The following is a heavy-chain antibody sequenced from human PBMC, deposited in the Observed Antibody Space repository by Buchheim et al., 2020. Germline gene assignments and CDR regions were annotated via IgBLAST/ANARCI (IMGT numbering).Heavy chain of an antibody. CDR1: GGTFSSYA. CDR3: ARDRNAPYYDFWCGFFDD. Sequence: QVQLVQSGAEVKKPGSSVKVSCKASGGTFSSYAISWVRQAPGQGLEWMEGIIPIFGTANYAQKFQARATITANKSTSTAYMELSSLRSEDTAVYYCARDRNAPYYDFWCGFFDDWGQGTL. D-gene: IGHD3-3*01. CDR2: IIPIFGTA. J-gene: IGHJ4*02. V-gene: IGHV1-69*06.